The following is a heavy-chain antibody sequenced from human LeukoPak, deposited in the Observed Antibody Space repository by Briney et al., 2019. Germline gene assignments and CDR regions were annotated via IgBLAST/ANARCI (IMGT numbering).Heavy chain of an antibody. D-gene: IGHD5-12*01. CDR2: IANKVNGYTT. Sequence: GGSLRLSCAASGFTFNTYVMHWVRQAPGKGLQWVGRIANKVNGYTTEYAASVKGRFTISRDDSKDSLYLHMNSLKTEDTAVYYCTRGYSGVSVYAFDIWGQGTMVTVSS. CDR1: GFTFNTYV. CDR3: TRGYSGVSVYAFDI. V-gene: IGHV3-72*01. J-gene: IGHJ3*02.